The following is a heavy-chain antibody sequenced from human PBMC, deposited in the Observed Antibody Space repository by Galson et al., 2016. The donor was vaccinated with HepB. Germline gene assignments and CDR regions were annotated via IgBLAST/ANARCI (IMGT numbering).Heavy chain of an antibody. V-gene: IGHV3-21*01. CDR2: ISSSSSYI. CDR3: ARADSSSWYYFDY. Sequence: SLRLSCAASGFTFSNYAMTWVRQAPGKGLEWVSSISSSSSYIYYADSVKGRFTISRDNAKNSLYLQMNSLRAEDTAVYYCARADSSSWYYFDYWGQGTLVTVSS. D-gene: IGHD6-13*01. J-gene: IGHJ4*02. CDR1: GFTFSNYA.